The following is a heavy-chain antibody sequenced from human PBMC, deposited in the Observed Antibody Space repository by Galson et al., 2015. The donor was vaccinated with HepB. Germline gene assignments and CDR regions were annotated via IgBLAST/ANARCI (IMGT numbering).Heavy chain of an antibody. V-gene: IGHV3-21*01. Sequence: PLRLSCAASGFTFNDYSMHWVRQAPGKGLEWVSAISSSSGYIYYASSVRGRFTISRDNAMNSLYLQMNSLRAEDTAVYYCARGTYQLLPFDYWGQGTLVTVSS. CDR1: GFTFNDYS. J-gene: IGHJ4*02. CDR2: ISSSSGYI. CDR3: ARGTYQLLPFDY. D-gene: IGHD2-2*01.